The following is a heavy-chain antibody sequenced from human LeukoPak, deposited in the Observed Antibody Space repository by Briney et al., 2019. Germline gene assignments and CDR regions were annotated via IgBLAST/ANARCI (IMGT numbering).Heavy chain of an antibody. CDR1: GFTVSSNY. J-gene: IGHJ4*02. D-gene: IGHD6-19*01. Sequence: GGSLRLSCAASGFTVSSNYMSWVRQAPGKGLECVSVIYSGGSTYYADSVKGRFTISRDNSKNTLYLQMNSLRAEDTAVYYCARDRSGWYYFDCWGQGTLVTVSS. V-gene: IGHV3-66*01. CDR3: ARDRSGWYYFDC. CDR2: IYSGGST.